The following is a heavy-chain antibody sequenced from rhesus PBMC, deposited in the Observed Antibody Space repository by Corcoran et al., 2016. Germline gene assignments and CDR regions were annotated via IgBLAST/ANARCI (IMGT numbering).Heavy chain of an antibody. CDR2: IYGSGGST. D-gene: IGHD2-27*01. CDR1: GASISSTT. CDR3: ARGCSGIYCPGRFDV. Sequence: QGQLQESGHGLGKPSETQPLTCAGSGASISSTTWSGIRRAPGAVPEWIGHIYGSGGSTDYNPSLKSRVTISIDTSKNQFSLKLSSVTAADTAVYYCARGCSGIYCPGRFDVWGAGVLVTVSS. V-gene: IGHV4S2*01. J-gene: IGHJ5-1*01.